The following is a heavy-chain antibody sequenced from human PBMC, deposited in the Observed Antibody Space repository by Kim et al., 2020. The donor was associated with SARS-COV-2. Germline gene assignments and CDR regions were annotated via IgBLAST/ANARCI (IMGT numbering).Heavy chain of an antibody. V-gene: IGHV3-33*01. Sequence: GGSLRLSCAASGFTFSSYGMHWVRQAPGKGLEWVAVIWYDGSNKYYADSVKGRFTISRDNSKNTLYLQMNSLRAEDTAVYYCARADIVVVVAAAVSPPPDGSSGYYYRHAFDIWGQGTMVTVSS. D-gene: IGHD2-15*01. CDR1: GFTFSSYG. CDR2: IWYDGSNK. J-gene: IGHJ3*02. CDR3: ARADIVVVVAAAVSPPPDGSSGYYYRHAFDI.